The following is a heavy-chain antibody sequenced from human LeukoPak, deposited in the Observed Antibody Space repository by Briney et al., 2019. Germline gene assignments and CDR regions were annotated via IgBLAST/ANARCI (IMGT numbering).Heavy chain of an antibody. CDR2: IYTSGST. J-gene: IGHJ4*02. D-gene: IGHD3-22*01. CDR1: GGSISSGSYY. V-gene: IGHV4-61*02. CDR3: AREYDSSGYDPYYFDY. Sequence: SETLSLTCTVSGGSISSGSYYWSWIRQPAGKGLEWIGRIYTSGSTNYNPSLKSRVPISVDTSQNQFSLKLSSVTAADTAVYYCAREYDSSGYDPYYFDYWGQGTLVTVSS.